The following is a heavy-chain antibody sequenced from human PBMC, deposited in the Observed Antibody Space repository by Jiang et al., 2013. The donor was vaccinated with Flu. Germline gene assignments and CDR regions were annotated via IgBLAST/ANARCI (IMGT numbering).Heavy chain of an antibody. V-gene: IGHV4-59*01. D-gene: IGHD6-13*01. CDR2: IYYSGST. Sequence: SISSYYWSWIRQPPGKGLEWIGYIYYSGSTNYNPSLKSRVTISVDTSKNQFSLKLSSVTAADTAVYYCARGQYSSSWYGEMIDYWGQGTLVTVSS. CDR3: ARGQYSSSWYGEMIDY. CDR1: SISSYY. J-gene: IGHJ4*02.